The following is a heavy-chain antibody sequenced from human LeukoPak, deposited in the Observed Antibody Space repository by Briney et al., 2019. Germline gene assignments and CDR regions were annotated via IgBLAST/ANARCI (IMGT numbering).Heavy chain of an antibody. CDR2: INSDGSST. V-gene: IGHV3-74*01. Sequence: GGSLRLSCAASGFTFSSYWMHWVRQAPGKGLVWVSRINSDGSSTSYADSAKGRFTISRDNAKNTLYLQMNSLRAEDTAAYYCATLKKVAFGMNYWGQGTLVTVSS. J-gene: IGHJ4*02. D-gene: IGHD3-10*01. CDR3: ATLKKVAFGMNY. CDR1: GFTFSSYW.